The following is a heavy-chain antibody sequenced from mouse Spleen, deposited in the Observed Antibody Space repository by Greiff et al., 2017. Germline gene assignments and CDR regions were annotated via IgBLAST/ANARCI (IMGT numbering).Heavy chain of an antibody. J-gene: IGHJ3*01. V-gene: IGHV1-4*01. CDR1: GYTFTSYT. D-gene: IGHD3-1*01. CDR2: INPSSGYT. CDR3: ARTTPGSSGYN. Sequence: QVHVKQSGAELARPGASVKMSCKASGYTFTSYTMHWVKQRPGQGLEWIGYINPSSGYTNYNQKFKDKATLTADKSSSTAYMQLSSLTSEDSAVYYCARTTPGSSGYNWGQGTLVTVSA.